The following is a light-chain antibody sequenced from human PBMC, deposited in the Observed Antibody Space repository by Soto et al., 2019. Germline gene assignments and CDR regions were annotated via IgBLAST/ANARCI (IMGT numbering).Light chain of an antibody. J-gene: IGLJ2*01. V-gene: IGLV2-14*01. CDR1: SSDVGGYNY. CDR3: SSNASSSTRV. Sequence: QSALTQPASMSGSPGQSITISCTGTSSDVGGYNYVYWFQQHPGQAPKLMIYDVSNRPSGVSNRFSGSKSGNTASLTISGLQAEDEADYYFSSNASSSTRVFGGGTKLTVL. CDR2: DVS.